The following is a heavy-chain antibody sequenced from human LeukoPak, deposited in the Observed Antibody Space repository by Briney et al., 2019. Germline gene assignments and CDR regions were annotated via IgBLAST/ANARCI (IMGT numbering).Heavy chain of an antibody. Sequence: GGSLRLSCAASGFTFSSYSMNWVRQAPGKGLEWVSYISSSGSTIYYADSVKGRFTISRDNAKNSLYLQMNSLRAEDTAVYYCARQGVWFGELYPLYYYYYMDVWGKGTTVTISS. V-gene: IGHV3-48*04. CDR2: ISSSGSTI. J-gene: IGHJ6*03. CDR3: ARQGVWFGELYPLYYYYYMDV. CDR1: GFTFSSYS. D-gene: IGHD3-10*01.